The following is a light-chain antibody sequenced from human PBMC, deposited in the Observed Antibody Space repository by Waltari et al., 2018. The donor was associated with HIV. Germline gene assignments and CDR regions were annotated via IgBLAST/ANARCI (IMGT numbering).Light chain of an antibody. Sequence: SYELTQPPSVSVSPGQTARITCSGDALPKKYAYWYQQKPGQAPVLVIYKDSERPSGIPERLSGSSLGATVTLTISGVQAEDEADYYCESADSSGTWVFGGGTKLTVL. CDR2: KDS. J-gene: IGLJ3*02. V-gene: IGLV3-25*03. CDR1: ALPKKY. CDR3: ESADSSGTWV.